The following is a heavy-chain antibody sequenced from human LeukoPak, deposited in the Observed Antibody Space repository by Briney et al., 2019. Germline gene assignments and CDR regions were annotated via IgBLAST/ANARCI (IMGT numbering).Heavy chain of an antibody. CDR1: GGSISSSSYY. CDR2: IYYSGST. J-gene: IGHJ4*02. CDR3: ARRSSSSWFYFDY. D-gene: IGHD6-13*01. Sequence: PSETLSLTCTVSGGSISSSSYYWGWICQPPGKGLEWIGSIYYSGSTYYNPSLKSRVTISVDTSKNQFSLKLSSVTAADTAVYYCARRSSSSWFYFDYWGQGTLVTVSS. V-gene: IGHV4-39*01.